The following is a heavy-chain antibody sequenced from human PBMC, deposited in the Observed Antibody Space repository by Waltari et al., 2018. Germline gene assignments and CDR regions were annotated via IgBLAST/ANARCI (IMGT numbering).Heavy chain of an antibody. V-gene: IGHV4-59*01. D-gene: IGHD1-26*01. CDR3: ARATLSVGARRVGHFDY. CDR2: IFYSVRT. Sequence: QVQLQESGPGLVKPSETLSLTCTVSGGSISSYYWSWIRQPPGKGLEWIGYIFYSVRTNHDPSRKSRITISVDTCKNQFSLKLSSVTAADTAVYYCARATLSVGARRVGHFDYWGQGTLVTVSS. J-gene: IGHJ4*02. CDR1: GGSISSYY.